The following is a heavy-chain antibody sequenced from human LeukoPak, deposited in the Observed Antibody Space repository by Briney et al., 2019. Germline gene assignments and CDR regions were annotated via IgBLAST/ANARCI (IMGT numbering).Heavy chain of an antibody. D-gene: IGHD2-15*01. CDR3: ARGLPGVGSPFDY. CDR1: GGSFSGYY. CDR2: INHSGST. V-gene: IGHV4-34*01. Sequence: PSETLSLTCAVYGGSFSGYYWSWIRQPPGKGLEWIGEINHSGSTNYNPSLKSRVTISVDTSKNRFSLKLSSVTAADTAVYYCARGLPGVGSPFDYWGQGTLVTVSS. J-gene: IGHJ4*02.